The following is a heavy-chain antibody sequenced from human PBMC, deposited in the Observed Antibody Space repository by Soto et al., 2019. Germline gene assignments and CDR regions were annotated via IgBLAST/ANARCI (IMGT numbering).Heavy chain of an antibody. V-gene: IGHV4-4*02. CDR1: GGSISSSNW. D-gene: IGHD6-13*01. J-gene: IGHJ4*03. CDR2: IYHSGST. Sequence: ETLSLTCAVSGGSISSSNWWSWVRQPPGKGLEWIGEIYHSGSTNYNPSLKSRVTISVDKSKNQFSLKLSSVTAADTAVYYCARAAMGGSSWPFDYWGQGTTVTVSS. CDR3: ARAAMGGSSWPFDY.